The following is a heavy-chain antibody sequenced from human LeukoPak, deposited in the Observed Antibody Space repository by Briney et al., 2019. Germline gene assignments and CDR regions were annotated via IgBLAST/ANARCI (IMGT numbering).Heavy chain of an antibody. D-gene: IGHD4-17*01. CDR1: GYTFTSYY. Sequence: GASVKVSCKASGYTFTSYYMHWVRQAPGQGLEWMGIINPSGGSTSYAQKFQGRGTMTRDMSTSTVYMELSSLRSEDTAVYYCARGDYGDLIDYWGQGTLVTVSS. J-gene: IGHJ4*02. CDR3: ARGDYGDLIDY. CDR2: INPSGGST. V-gene: IGHV1-46*01.